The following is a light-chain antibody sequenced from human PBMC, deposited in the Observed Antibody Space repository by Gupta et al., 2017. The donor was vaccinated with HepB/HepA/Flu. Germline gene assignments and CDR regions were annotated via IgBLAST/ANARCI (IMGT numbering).Light chain of an antibody. CDR3: MQDLQTDT. CDR1: QSLLHSNGYNY. CDR2: WGS. V-gene: IGKV2-28*01. J-gene: IGKJ5*01. Sequence: DIVMTQSPLSLPVTPGEPASISCRSSQSLLHSNGYNYLDWYLQKPGQSQQLMIYWGSNRAYGVTDSFSGSGAGTDFTLKSSRVEAEDVGVYYVMQDLQTDTFGQGTQVEIK.